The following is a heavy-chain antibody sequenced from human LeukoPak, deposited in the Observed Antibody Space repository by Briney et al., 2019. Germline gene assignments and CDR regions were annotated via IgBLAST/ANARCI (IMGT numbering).Heavy chain of an antibody. Sequence: SETLSLTCAVYGGSFSGYYWSWIRQPPGKGLEWIGEINHSGSTNYNPSLKSRVTISVDTSKNQFSLKLSSVTAADTAVYSCAAISSVVITVDYWGQGTLVTVSS. CDR1: GGSFSGYY. D-gene: IGHD3-22*01. CDR2: INHSGST. V-gene: IGHV4-34*01. CDR3: AAISSVVITVDY. J-gene: IGHJ4*02.